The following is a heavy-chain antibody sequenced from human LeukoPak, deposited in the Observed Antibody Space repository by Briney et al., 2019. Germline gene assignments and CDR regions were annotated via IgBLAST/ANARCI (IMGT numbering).Heavy chain of an antibody. J-gene: IGHJ4*02. Sequence: SETLSPTCAVYSGSFSGYYWSWIRQPPGKGLEWIGEINHSGSTNYDPSLKSRVTISVDTSKNQFSLKLSSVTAADTAVYYCARGPMITFGGVIVTPYYFDYWGQGTLVTVSS. CDR1: SGSFSGYY. D-gene: IGHD3-16*02. V-gene: IGHV4-34*01. CDR2: INHSGST. CDR3: ARGPMITFGGVIVTPYYFDY.